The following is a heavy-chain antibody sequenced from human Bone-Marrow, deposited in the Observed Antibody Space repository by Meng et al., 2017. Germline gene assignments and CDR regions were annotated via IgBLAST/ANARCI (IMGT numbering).Heavy chain of an antibody. CDR3: AKLGSIAAPLFDY. CDR2: ISYDGSNK. J-gene: IGHJ4*02. V-gene: IGHV3-30*04. Sequence: GESLKISCAASGFTFSSYAMHWVRQAPGKGLEWVAVISYDGSNKYYADSVKGRFTISRDNSKNTLYLQMNSLRAEDTAVYYCAKLGSIAAPLFDYWGQGTLVTVSS. CDR1: GFTFSSYA. D-gene: IGHD6-6*01.